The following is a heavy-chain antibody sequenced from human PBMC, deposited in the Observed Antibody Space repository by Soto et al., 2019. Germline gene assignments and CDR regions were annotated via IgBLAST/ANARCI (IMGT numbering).Heavy chain of an antibody. Sequence: GGSLILSCVGSGFTFSSYGMHWVRQAPGKGLEWVAVLSYDGRNIYYADSVKGRFTISRDNSKNTLYLQMNSLRAEDTAVYYCATGRWLQLPGSHWGQGTLVTASS. V-gene: IGHV3-30*03. CDR2: LSYDGRNI. J-gene: IGHJ4*02. D-gene: IGHD5-12*01. CDR3: ATGRWLQLPGSH. CDR1: GFTFSSYG.